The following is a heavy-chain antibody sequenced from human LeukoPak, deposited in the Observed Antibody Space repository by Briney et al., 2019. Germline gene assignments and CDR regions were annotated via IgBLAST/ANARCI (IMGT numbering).Heavy chain of an antibody. V-gene: IGHV4-4*07. D-gene: IGHD3-22*01. CDR3: ARDRYYYDSRGYSRMDV. J-gene: IGHJ6*04. Sequence: SETLSLTCTVSGGSISSYYWNWIRQPAGKGLEWMWRIHTSGSSNYYPSPKSRVPMSGDTSQNQFSLKLSSVTAADTAVYYCARDRYYYDSRGYSRMDVWGKGATVTISS. CDR1: GGSISSYY. CDR2: IHTSGSS.